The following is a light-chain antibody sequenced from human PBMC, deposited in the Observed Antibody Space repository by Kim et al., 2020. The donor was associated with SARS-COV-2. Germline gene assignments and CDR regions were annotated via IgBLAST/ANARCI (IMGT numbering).Light chain of an antibody. Sequence: EIVLTQSPGTLSLSPGGSATLSCRASQRVANNYLAWYLHRPGQTPRLLIYGASTRATGIPDRFSGSGSGTDFSLTISRLEPEDFAVYYCQQYGGTPYTFGQGTKLEI. CDR3: QQYGGTPYT. CDR1: QRVANNY. J-gene: IGKJ2*01. V-gene: IGKV3-20*01. CDR2: GAS.